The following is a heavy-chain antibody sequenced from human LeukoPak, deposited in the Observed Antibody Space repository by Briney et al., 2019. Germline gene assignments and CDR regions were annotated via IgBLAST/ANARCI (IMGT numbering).Heavy chain of an antibody. V-gene: IGHV1-2*02. Sequence: ASVKVSCKASGYTFTGYYMHWVRQAPGQGREWMGWINPNSGGTNYAQKFQGRVTMPRDTSISTAYMELSRLRSDDTAVYYCARGGYDFWSGYYPYYYYYMDVWGKGTTVTVSS. CDR2: INPNSGGT. CDR3: ARGGYDFWSGYYPYYYYYMDV. D-gene: IGHD3-3*01. CDR1: GYTFTGYY. J-gene: IGHJ6*03.